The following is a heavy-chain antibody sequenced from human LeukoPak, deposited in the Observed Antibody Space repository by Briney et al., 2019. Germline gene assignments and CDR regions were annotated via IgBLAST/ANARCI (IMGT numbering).Heavy chain of an antibody. D-gene: IGHD1-26*01. CDR2: IIPILGIA. CDR3: ARFRVGATTYFDY. CDR1: GGTFSSYA. V-gene: IGHV1-69*04. Sequence: SVKVSCKASGGTFSSYAISWVRQAPGQGLEWMGRIIPILGIANYAQKFQGRVTITADKSTSTAYMELSSLRSEDTAVYYCARFRVGATTYFDYWGLGTLVTVSS. J-gene: IGHJ4*02.